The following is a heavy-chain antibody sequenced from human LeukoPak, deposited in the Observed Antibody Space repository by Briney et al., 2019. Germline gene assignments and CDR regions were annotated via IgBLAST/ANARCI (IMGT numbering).Heavy chain of an antibody. CDR1: GFTFSSYS. J-gene: IGHJ5*02. CDR2: IIISRSYI. V-gene: IGHV3-21*01. CDR3: ARDLSVQVDTIFGVVRNWFDP. D-gene: IGHD3-3*01. Sequence: PGGCLRLSCAAAGFTFSSYSMNWVRQAPGKGLEWVSSIIISRSYIYYADSVKGRFTISRDTAKNSLYLQMNSLRAEETAVYYCARDLSVQVDTIFGVVRNWFDPWGQGTLVTVSS.